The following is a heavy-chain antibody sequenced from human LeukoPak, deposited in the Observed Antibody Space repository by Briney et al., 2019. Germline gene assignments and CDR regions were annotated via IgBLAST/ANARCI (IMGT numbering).Heavy chain of an antibody. V-gene: IGHV3-7*01. CDR1: GFTFSNYW. J-gene: IGHJ3*01. CDR2: IDEDGSET. CDR3: VRYGRRANDQPFDV. D-gene: IGHD1-1*01. Sequence: PGGSLRLSCEVSGFTFSNYWMMWVRQAPGKGLEWVASIDEDGSETNYVDSVTGRFTVSRDHAKNSLFLQMNSLRGEDTAVYYCVRYGRRANDQPFDVWGQGTMVTVSS.